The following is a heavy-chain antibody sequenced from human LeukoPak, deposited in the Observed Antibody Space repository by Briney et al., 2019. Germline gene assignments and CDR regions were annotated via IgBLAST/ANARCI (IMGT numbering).Heavy chain of an antibody. D-gene: IGHD3-3*01. V-gene: IGHV4-34*01. CDR2: INHSGST. Sequence: TSETLSLTCAVYGGSFSGYYWSWIRQPPGKGLEWIGEINHSGSTNYNPSLKSRVTISVDTSKNQFSLKLSSVTAADTAVYYCARGLPYDFRSGYYRTYYYYYMDVWGKGTTVTVSS. CDR3: ARGLPYDFRSGYYRTYYYYYMDV. J-gene: IGHJ6*03. CDR1: GGSFSGYY.